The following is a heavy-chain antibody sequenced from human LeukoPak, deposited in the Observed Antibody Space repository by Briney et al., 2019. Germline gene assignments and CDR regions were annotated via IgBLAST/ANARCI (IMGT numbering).Heavy chain of an antibody. J-gene: IGHJ4*02. Sequence: GGSLRLSCAGSGITFRIYAMTWVRQAPGKGLEWVSAISGSGSMTYYADSVKGRFTISRDKSNNTLYLQMNSLRAEDTAVYYCARDPGKPMVRGAVNYYFDYWGQGTLVTVSS. D-gene: IGHD3-10*01. CDR1: GITFRIYA. CDR3: ARDPGKPMVRGAVNYYFDY. CDR2: ISGSGSMT. V-gene: IGHV3-23*01.